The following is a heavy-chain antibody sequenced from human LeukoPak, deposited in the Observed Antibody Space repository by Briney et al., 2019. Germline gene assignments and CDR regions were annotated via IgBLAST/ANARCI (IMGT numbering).Heavy chain of an antibody. J-gene: IGHJ4*02. Sequence: PGGSLRLSCAASGFTFSDYYMSWIRQAPGKGLEWVSYISTSSSYIYYADSVKGRFTISRDNARNSLYLQMNSLRAEDTAVYYCARGGVGVTLISWSDYWGQGTLVTVSS. CDR1: GFTFSDYY. D-gene: IGHD1-26*01. CDR3: ARGGVGVTLISWSDY. CDR2: ISTSSSYI. V-gene: IGHV3-11*06.